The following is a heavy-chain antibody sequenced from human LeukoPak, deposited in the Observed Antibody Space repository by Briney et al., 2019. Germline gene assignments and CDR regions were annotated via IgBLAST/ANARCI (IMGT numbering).Heavy chain of an antibody. J-gene: IGHJ4*02. CDR3: AKKHCSGGSCYSETGFDY. D-gene: IGHD2-15*01. CDR1: GFTFSSYG. V-gene: IGHV3-30*18. CDR2: ISYDGSNK. Sequence: GGSLRLSCAASGFTFSSYGMHWVRQAPGKGLEWVAVISYDGSNKYYADSVKGRFTISRDNSKNTLYLQMNSLRAEDTAVYYCAKKHCSGGSCYSETGFDYWGQGTLVTVSS.